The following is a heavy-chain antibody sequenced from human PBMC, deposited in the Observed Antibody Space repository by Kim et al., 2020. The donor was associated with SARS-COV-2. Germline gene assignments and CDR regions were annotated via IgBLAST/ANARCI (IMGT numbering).Heavy chain of an antibody. CDR2: IKSKTVGGKT. CDR1: GFTFSNDW. Sequence: GGSLRLSCAASGFTFSNDWMSWVRQAPGKGLEWVGSIKSKTVGGKTDYAEPVKGRLTISRDDSKNTLYLQMNSLKTEDTAVYYCTTDMGFLELLPYYYGMNVWCQWTTVTV. D-gene: IGHD3-3*01. V-gene: IGHV3-15*01. J-gene: IGHJ6*02. CDR3: TTDMGFLELLPYYYGMNV.